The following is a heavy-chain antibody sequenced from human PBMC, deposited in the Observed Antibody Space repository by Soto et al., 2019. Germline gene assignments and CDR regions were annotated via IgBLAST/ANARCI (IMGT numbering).Heavy chain of an antibody. D-gene: IGHD1-1*01. CDR1: GYTFSDYY. CDR3: AREPATAKPEGVDF. V-gene: IGHV1-2*02. J-gene: IGHJ4*02. Sequence: ASVKVSCKASGYTFSDYYIHWVRQAPGQGLEWMGWINPNSGGTKYAPKFQGGVTMTRDASITTAYMELSRLRSGDTAVYYCAREPATAKPEGVDFWGQGTLVTVSS. CDR2: INPNSGGT.